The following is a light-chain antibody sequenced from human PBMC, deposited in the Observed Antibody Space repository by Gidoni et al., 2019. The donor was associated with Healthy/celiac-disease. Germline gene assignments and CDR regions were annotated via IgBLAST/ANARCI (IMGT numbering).Light chain of an antibody. Sequence: DIVMTQSPATLSVSPGERATLSCRASQSVSSNLAWYQQKPGQAPRILIYGASTRATGIPARFSGSGSGTEFTLTISSLQSEDFAVYYCQQYKNWPGYTFGQGTKLEIK. CDR3: QQYKNWPGYT. J-gene: IGKJ2*01. V-gene: IGKV3-15*01. CDR2: GAS. CDR1: QSVSSN.